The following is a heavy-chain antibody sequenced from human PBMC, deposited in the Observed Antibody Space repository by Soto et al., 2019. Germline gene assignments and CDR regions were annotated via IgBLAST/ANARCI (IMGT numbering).Heavy chain of an antibody. CDR1: GDSISSSSYY. J-gene: IGHJ6*02. Sequence: SETLSLTCTVSGDSISSSSYYWGWIRQPPGKGLEWIGSIYYSGSTYYNPSLKSRVTISVDTSKNQFSLKLSSVTAADTAVYYCARHFPGPRVEYQLPRPYYYYYGMDVWGQGTTVTVSS. CDR3: ARHFPGPRVEYQLPRPYYYYYGMDV. CDR2: IYYSGST. V-gene: IGHV4-39*01. D-gene: IGHD2-2*01.